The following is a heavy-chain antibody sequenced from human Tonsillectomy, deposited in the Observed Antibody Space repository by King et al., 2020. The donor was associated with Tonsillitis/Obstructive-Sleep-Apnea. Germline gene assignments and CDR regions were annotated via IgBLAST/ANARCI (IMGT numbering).Heavy chain of an antibody. D-gene: IGHD3-3*01. CDR2: MYYSGST. CDR3: ARRYDFWSGYYLNYYYYYYMDV. V-gene: IGHV4-39*01. Sequence: QLQLQESGPGLVKPSETLSLTCTVSCGSISISSYYWGWIRQPPGKGREWIGSMYYSGSTYYNPPLKSRVTISVDTSKNQFALKLSSVTAADTAVYYCARRYDFWSGYYLNYYYYYYMDVWGKGTTVTVSS. CDR1: CGSISISSYY. J-gene: IGHJ6*03.